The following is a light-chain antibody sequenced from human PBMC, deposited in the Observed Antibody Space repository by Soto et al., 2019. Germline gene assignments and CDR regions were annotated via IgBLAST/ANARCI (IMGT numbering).Light chain of an antibody. V-gene: IGKV1-5*03. CDR3: QQYNSYPLT. Sequence: EIQMTQSPSTLSESVGDRVTSTCRASQSISSWLAWYQQKPGKAPKLLIYKASSLESGVPSRFSGSGSGTEFTLTISSLQPDDFATYYCQQYNSYPLTFGGGTKVELK. J-gene: IGKJ4*01. CDR2: KAS. CDR1: QSISSW.